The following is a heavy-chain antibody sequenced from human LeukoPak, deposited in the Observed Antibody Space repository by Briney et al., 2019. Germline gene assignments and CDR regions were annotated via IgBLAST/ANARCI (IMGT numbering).Heavy chain of an antibody. Sequence: SETLSLTCTVSGGSISSYYWSWIRQPAGKGLEWIGRIYTSGSTNYNPSLKSRVTMSVDTSKNQFSLKLSSVTAADTAVYYCARDVGYYGSGSYYKRRSGRWWFDPWGQGTLVTVSS. CDR3: ARDVGYYGSGSYYKRRSGRWWFDP. J-gene: IGHJ5*02. D-gene: IGHD3-10*01. V-gene: IGHV4-4*07. CDR1: GGSISSYY. CDR2: IYTSGST.